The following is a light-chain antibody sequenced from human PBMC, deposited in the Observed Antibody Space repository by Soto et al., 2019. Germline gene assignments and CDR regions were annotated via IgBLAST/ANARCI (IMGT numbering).Light chain of an antibody. Sequence: EIVWTQSPGTLSLSPGERATLSCRASQSVSSRYLAWYQQKPGQSHRLLIYGASSRATGIPDRFSGSGSGTDFTLTISRLETEDFALYYCQHYGSTFGQATKLEIK. CDR3: QHYGST. CDR2: GAS. V-gene: IGKV3-20*01. CDR1: QSVSSRY. J-gene: IGKJ2*01.